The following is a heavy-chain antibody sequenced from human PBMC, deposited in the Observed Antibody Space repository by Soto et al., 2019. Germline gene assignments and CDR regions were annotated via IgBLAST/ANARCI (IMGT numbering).Heavy chain of an antibody. V-gene: IGHV3-23*05. D-gene: IGHD2-8*01. J-gene: IGHJ4*02. CDR3: VSWVSAHLDK. CDR1: GFTVDNG. CDR2: IDYYGTNR. Sequence: GGSLRLSCATSGFTVDNGMTWVRQTPGKGLEWVSTIDYYGTNRHYADSVKGRFTISRDKARNTVALQMSNLRAEDTALYYCVSWVSAHLDKWGPGTLVTVSS.